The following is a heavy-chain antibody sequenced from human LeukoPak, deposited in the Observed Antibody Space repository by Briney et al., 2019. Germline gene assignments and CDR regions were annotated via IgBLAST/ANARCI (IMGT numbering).Heavy chain of an antibody. Sequence: PSETLSLTCTVSGGSISSSSYYWGWIHQPPGKGLEWIGSMYYTGSTYYNPSLKSRVTVSVDKSKNHFSLKLSSVTAADTAVYYCARHLSRVGATNYYYYYYMDVWGKGTTVTVSS. J-gene: IGHJ6*03. D-gene: IGHD1-26*01. V-gene: IGHV4-39*01. CDR3: ARHLSRVGATNYYYYYYMDV. CDR1: GGSISSSSYY. CDR2: MYYTGST.